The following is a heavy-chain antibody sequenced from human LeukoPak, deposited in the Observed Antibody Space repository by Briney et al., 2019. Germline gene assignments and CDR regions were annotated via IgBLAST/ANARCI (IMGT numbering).Heavy chain of an antibody. CDR1: GFTVSSKY. CDR2: IYSGGST. D-gene: IGHD6-19*01. J-gene: IGHJ6*02. Sequence: GSLSLSCAASGFTVSSKYMSWVRQAPGKGLEWVSVIYSGGSTYYADSVKGRFTISRDDSKNTLYLQMNSLRVEDTAIYYCARDGGWYSLVEPYYGMDVWGQGTTVTVSS. CDR3: ARDGGWYSLVEPYYGMDV. V-gene: IGHV3-53*01.